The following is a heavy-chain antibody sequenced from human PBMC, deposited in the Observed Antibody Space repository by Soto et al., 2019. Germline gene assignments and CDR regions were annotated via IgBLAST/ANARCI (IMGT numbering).Heavy chain of an antibody. V-gene: IGHV4-30-4*01. CDR1: GGSISNGDYY. CDR2: IYYSGST. Sequence: PSETLSLTCTVSGGSISNGDYYWSWIRQPPGKGLEWIGYIYYSGSTYYNPSLKSRVTISVDTSKNQFSLKLSSVTAADTAVYYCARVSGFGELFLDYWGQGTLVTVSS. D-gene: IGHD3-10*01. CDR3: ARVSGFGELFLDY. J-gene: IGHJ4*02.